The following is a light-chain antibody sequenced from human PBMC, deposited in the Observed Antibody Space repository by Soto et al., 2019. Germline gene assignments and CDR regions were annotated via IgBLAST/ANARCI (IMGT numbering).Light chain of an antibody. Sequence: IVMTQSPATLPVSPGERATLSCRASQSVSSNLAWYQQKPGQAPRLLIYGASTRATGIPARFSGSGSGTDFTLTNSRLEPEDFAFYYCHHYGSSFGGGTKVDIK. CDR2: GAS. J-gene: IGKJ4*01. CDR3: HHYGSS. CDR1: QSVSSN. V-gene: IGKV3-15*01.